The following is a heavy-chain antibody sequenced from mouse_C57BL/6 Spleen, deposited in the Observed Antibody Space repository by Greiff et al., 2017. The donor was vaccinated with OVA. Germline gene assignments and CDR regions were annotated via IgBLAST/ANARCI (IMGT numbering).Heavy chain of an antibody. V-gene: IGHV1-55*01. J-gene: IGHJ2*01. D-gene: IGHD1-1*01. CDR3: ARSITTVVATDPYFDY. CDR2: IYPGSGST. Sequence: QVQLQQPGAELVKPGASVKMSCKASGYTFTSYWITWVKQRPGQGLEWIGDIYPGSGSTNYNEKFKSKATLTVDTSSSTAYMQLSSLTSEDSAVYYCARSITTVVATDPYFDYWGQGTTLTVSS. CDR1: GYTFTSYW.